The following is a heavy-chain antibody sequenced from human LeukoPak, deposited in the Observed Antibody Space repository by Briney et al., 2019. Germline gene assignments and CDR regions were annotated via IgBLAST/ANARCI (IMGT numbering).Heavy chain of an antibody. J-gene: IGHJ6*03. Sequence: TSETLSLTCTVSGGSISSYYWSWIRQPPGKGLEWIGYIYYSGSTNYNPSLKSRVTISVDTSKNQFSLKLSSVTAADTAVYYCASHGYDSSGYSNYYYYMDVWGKGTTVTVPS. D-gene: IGHD3-22*01. CDR2: IYYSGST. CDR3: ASHGYDSSGYSNYYYYMDV. V-gene: IGHV4-59*08. CDR1: GGSISSYY.